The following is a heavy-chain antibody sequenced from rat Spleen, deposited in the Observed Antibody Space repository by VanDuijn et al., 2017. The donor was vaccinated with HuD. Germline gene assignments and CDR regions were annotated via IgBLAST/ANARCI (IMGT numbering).Heavy chain of an antibody. J-gene: IGHJ3*01. Sequence: EVQLVESGGGLLQPGRSLKLSCAASGFSFSDYAVAWVRQTPKKGLEWVATIIYDGSSAYYRDSVKGRFTVSRDNAKNTLYLQMNSLRSEDTATYYCIRDGDYGGYWFAYWGQGTLVTVSS. CDR2: IIYDGSSA. V-gene: IGHV5-17*01. CDR3: IRDGDYGGYWFAY. CDR1: GFSFSDYA. D-gene: IGHD1-11*01.